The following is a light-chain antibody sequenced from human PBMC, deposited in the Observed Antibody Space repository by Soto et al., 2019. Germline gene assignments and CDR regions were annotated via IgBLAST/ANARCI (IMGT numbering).Light chain of an antibody. J-gene: IGLJ2*01. Sequence: QSVLTQSPSASASLGASVKLTCTLSSGHSSYAIAWHQQQPEKGPRYLMKFNSDGSHSKGDGIPDRFSGSSSGAERYLTISSLRSEDEADYYCQTWGTGTVVFGGGTKLTVL. V-gene: IGLV4-69*01. CDR3: QTWGTGTVV. CDR1: SGHSSYA. CDR2: FNSDGSH.